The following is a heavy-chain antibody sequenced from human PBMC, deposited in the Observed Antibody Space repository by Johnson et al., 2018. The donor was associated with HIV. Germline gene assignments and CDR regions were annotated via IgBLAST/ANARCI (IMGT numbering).Heavy chain of an antibody. D-gene: IGHD2-21*01. Sequence: QVQLVESGGGVVQPGRSLRLSCAASGFTFSNYAMHWVRQAPGRGLEWVAFIRYDGSNKYYADSVKGRFTISRDNSKNTLYLQMNSLRAEDTAVYYCAKGEWGAGTGDDCFDMWGQGTMVTVSS. CDR3: AKGEWGAGTGDDCFDM. V-gene: IGHV3-30*02. CDR1: GFTFSNYA. CDR2: IRYDGSNK. J-gene: IGHJ3*02.